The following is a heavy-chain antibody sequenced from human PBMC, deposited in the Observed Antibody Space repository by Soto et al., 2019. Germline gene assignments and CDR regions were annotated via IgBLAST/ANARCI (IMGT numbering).Heavy chain of an antibody. V-gene: IGHV1-18*01. CDR2: SSSYNGDT. D-gene: IGHD3-10*01. Sequence: ASVKVSCKASGYTFTSYGISWVRQAPGQGLERMGWSSSYNGDTNYAQKIQGRVTKTQETSTSTAYMELRSLGSDDTAVYYCAIRGDTGYDYYGMDVWGQGTTVTVSS. CDR1: GYTFTSYG. J-gene: IGHJ6*02. CDR3: AIRGDTGYDYYGMDV.